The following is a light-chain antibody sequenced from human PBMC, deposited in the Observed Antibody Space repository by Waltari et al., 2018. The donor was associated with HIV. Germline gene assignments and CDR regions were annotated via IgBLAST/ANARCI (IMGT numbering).Light chain of an antibody. CDR2: EGS. J-gene: IGLJ2*01. CDR3: QSYDNSHVV. Sequence: NFMLTQPHSVSESPGKTVTISCTRDSGSITSNYVQWYQERPGSAPTTLLWEGSKRPSGVPVRCAVSIDTSANSCSLPISGLKTEGEADFYCQSYDNSHVVFGGGTKLTVL. CDR1: SGSITSNY. V-gene: IGLV6-57*04.